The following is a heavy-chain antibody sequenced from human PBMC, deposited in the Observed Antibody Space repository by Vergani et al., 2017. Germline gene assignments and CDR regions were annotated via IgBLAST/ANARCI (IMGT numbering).Heavy chain of an antibody. CDR3: ARVGGLGSHDKDYYYYGMDV. D-gene: IGHD3-16*01. V-gene: IGHV1-2*02. J-gene: IGHJ6*02. CDR2: INPNSGGT. CDR1: GYTFTGYY. Sequence: QVQLVQSGAEVKKPGASVKVFCKASGYTFTGYYMHWVRQAPGQGLEWMGWINPNSGGTNYAQKFQGRVTMTRDTSSSTAYMELSRLRSDDTAVYSCARVGGLGSHDKDYYYYGMDVWGQGTTVTVSS.